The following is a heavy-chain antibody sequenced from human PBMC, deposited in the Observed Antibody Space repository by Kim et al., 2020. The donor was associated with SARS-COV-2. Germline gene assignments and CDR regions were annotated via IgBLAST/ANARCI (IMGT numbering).Heavy chain of an antibody. Sequence: SRVTISVDTSKNQFSLKLSSVTAADTAVYYCARTTMVRGVILFGATWFDPWGQGTLVTVSS. V-gene: IGHV4-59*01. J-gene: IGHJ5*02. D-gene: IGHD3-10*01. CDR3: ARTTMVRGVILFGATWFDP.